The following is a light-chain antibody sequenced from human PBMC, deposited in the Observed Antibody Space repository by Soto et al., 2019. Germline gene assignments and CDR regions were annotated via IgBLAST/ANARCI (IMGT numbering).Light chain of an antibody. CDR2: SNS. V-gene: IGLV1-44*01. CDR1: SSNIGTHT. J-gene: IGLJ1*01. CDR3: GAWDDGVYV. Sequence: QSVLTQPPSASGTPGPRVTISCSGSSSNIGTHTVNWHQQVPGTAPKLLIYSNSQRPSGVPDRFSGSKSGTSASLAISGLQSEDEADYYCGAWDDGVYVFGTGTKLTVL.